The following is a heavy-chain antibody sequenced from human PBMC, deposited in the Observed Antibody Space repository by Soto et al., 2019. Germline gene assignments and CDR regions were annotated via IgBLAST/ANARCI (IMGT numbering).Heavy chain of an antibody. CDR1: GYTFTSYD. CDR3: ARLKPDYAVA. Sequence: QVQLVQSGAEVKKPGASVKVSCKASGYTFTSYDINWVRLATGQGLEWMGWMNPNSGNTAYAQKFQGRVTMTRNTSISTAYMELRCLRSKDTAVYYSARLKPDYAVAWGEGTLVTVSS. V-gene: IGHV1-8*01. J-gene: IGHJ5*02. D-gene: IGHD4-17*01. CDR2: MNPNSGNT.